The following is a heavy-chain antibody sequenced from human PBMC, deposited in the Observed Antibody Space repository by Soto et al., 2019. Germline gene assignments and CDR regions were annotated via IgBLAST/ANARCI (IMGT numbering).Heavy chain of an antibody. CDR1: VFTFSSYA. D-gene: IGHD6-19*01. CDR2: TSGSGGNT. V-gene: IGHV3-23*01. CDR3: AKEPSRRGGCFDC. Sequence: EVQLLESGGGLVQPGGSLRLSCAASVFTFSSYAMSWVRQAPGKGLEWVSATSGSGGNTYYADSVKARFTISRDNSKNTLYLQMTSLRAEDTAVYYCAKEPSRRGGCFDCWGQGTLVTVSS. J-gene: IGHJ4*02.